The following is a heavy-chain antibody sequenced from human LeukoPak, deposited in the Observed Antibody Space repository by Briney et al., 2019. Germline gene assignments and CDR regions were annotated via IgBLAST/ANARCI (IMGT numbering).Heavy chain of an antibody. CDR2: IYYSGST. Sequence: SETLSLTCTVSGGSVSSYYWSWIRQPPGKGLEWIGYIYYSGSTNYNPSLKSRVTISVDTSKNQFSLKLSSVTAADTAVYHCARDNGNYGSSMDVWGQGTTVTVSS. J-gene: IGHJ6*02. D-gene: IGHD1-7*01. CDR3: ARDNGNYGSSMDV. CDR1: GGSVSSYY. V-gene: IGHV4-59*02.